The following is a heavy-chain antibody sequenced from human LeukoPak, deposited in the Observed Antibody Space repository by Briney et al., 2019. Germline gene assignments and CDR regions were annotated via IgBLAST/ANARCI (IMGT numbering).Heavy chain of an antibody. CDR1: GFTFSSYA. D-gene: IGHD5-18*01. CDR3: ARGGSDTAMAHDY. Sequence: GGSLRLSCAASGFTFSSYAMSWVRQAPGKGLEWVSAISGSGGSTYYADSVEGRFTISRDDAKNTLYLQLNSLRAEDTAVYFCARGGSDTAMAHDYWGQGTLVTVSS. J-gene: IGHJ4*02. V-gene: IGHV3-23*01. CDR2: ISGSGGST.